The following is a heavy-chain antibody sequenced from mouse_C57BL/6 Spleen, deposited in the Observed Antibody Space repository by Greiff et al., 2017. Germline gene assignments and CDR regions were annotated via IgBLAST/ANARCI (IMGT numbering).Heavy chain of an antibody. CDR3: AREGTRSFAY. D-gene: IGHD3-3*01. J-gene: IGHJ3*01. CDR1: GYSITSGYY. Sequence: EVKLMESGPGLVKPSQSLSLTCSVTGYSITSGYYWNWIRQFPGNKLEWMGYISYDGSNNYNPSLKNRISITRDTSKNQFFLKLNSVTTEDTATYYCAREGTRSFAYWGQGTLVTVSA. V-gene: IGHV3-6*01. CDR2: ISYDGSN.